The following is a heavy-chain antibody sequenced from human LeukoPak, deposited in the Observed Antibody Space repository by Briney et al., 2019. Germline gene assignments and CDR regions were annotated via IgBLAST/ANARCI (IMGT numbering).Heavy chain of an antibody. CDR3: ARTMYITGSSDFDY. V-gene: IGHV3-30-3*01. D-gene: IGHD1-26*01. CDR1: GFTSNIYA. CDR2: ISYDGSKT. Sequence: GGSLRLSCAASGFTSNIYAMHWVRQAPGKGLEWVAVISYDGSKTYYADSVKGRFTISRDNSKNTLYLQMNSLRAEDTALYYCARTMYITGSSDFDYWGQGTLVTVSS. J-gene: IGHJ4*02.